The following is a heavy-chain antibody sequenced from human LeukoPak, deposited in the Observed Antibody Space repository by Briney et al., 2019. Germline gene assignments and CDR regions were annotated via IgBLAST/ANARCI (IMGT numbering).Heavy chain of an antibody. CDR3: ARELVIAAAENWFDP. J-gene: IGHJ5*02. Sequence: PGGSLRLSCAASGFTFSSYSMNWVRQAPGKGLEWVSSISSSSSYIYYADSVKGRFTISRDNAKNSLYLQMNSLRAEDTAVYYCARELVIAAAENWFDPWGQGTLVTVSS. CDR2: ISSSSSYI. D-gene: IGHD6-13*01. V-gene: IGHV3-21*01. CDR1: GFTFSSYS.